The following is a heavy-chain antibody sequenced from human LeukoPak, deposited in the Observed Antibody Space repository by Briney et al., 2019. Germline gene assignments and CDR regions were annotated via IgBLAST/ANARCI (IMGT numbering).Heavy chain of an antibody. D-gene: IGHD3-10*01. CDR3: ATGLGGEIYY. J-gene: IGHJ4*02. V-gene: IGHV1-24*01. Sequence: ASVKVSCKASGYTFTGYYMHWVRQAPGQGLEWMGGFDPEDGETIYAQKFQGRVTMTEDTSTDTAYMELSSLRSEDTAVYYCATGLGGEIYYWGQGTLVTVSS. CDR2: FDPEDGET. CDR1: GYTFTGYY.